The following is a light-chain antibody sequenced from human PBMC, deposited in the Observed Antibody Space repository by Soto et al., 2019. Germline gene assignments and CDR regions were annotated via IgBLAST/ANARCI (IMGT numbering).Light chain of an antibody. Sequence: QSALTQPASVSGSPGQSITISCTGTSSDVGSYNLVSWYQQHPGKAPKLIIYESSKRPSGVSNRFSGSKSSNTASLTISGLQAEDEADYYCCSYAGSSTSVVFGGGTKLTVL. CDR3: CSYAGSSTSVV. V-gene: IGLV2-23*01. CDR1: SSDVGSYNL. CDR2: ESS. J-gene: IGLJ2*01.